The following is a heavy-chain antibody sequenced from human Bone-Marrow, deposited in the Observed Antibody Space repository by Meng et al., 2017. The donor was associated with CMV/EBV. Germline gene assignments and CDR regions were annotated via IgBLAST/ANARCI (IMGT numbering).Heavy chain of an antibody. V-gene: IGHV3-21*01. CDR1: GFPFSSYS. Sequence: GESLKISCAASGFPFSSYSMNWVRQAPGKGLEWVSSISSSSSYIFYADSVKGRFTISRDNAKNSLYLQMNSLRAEDTAVYYWARVRIDDYYYGMDVWGQGTTVTGSS. CDR2: ISSSSSYI. J-gene: IGHJ6*02. CDR3: ARVRIDDYYYGMDV. D-gene: IGHD2-15*01.